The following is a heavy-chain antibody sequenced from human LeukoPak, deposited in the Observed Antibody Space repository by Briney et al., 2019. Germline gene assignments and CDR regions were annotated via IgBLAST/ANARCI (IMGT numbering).Heavy chain of an antibody. CDR1: GGSISSSSYY. V-gene: IGHV4-39*01. CDR3: ARQGYTYYYDSSGYYPFDY. Sequence: LETLSLTCIVSGGSISSSSYYWGWIRQPPGKGLEWIGSIYYSGSTYYNPSLKSRVTISVDTSKNQFSLKLSSVTAADTAVYYCARQGYTYYYDSSGYYPFDYWGQGTLDTVSS. J-gene: IGHJ4*02. CDR2: IYYSGST. D-gene: IGHD3-22*01.